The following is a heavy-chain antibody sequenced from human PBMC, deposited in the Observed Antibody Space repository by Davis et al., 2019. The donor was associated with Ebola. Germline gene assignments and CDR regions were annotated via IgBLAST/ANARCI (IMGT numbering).Heavy chain of an antibody. J-gene: IGHJ4*02. Sequence: GGSLRLSCAASGFTFSSYAMSWVRQAPGKGLEWVSSISSSSSYIYYADSVKGRFTISRYNAKNSLYLQMNSLKAEDTAVYYCARNLGWVVATISKSFDYWGQGTLVTVSS. CDR1: GFTFSSYA. D-gene: IGHD5-12*01. V-gene: IGHV3-21*01. CDR3: ARNLGWVVATISKSFDY. CDR2: ISSSSSYI.